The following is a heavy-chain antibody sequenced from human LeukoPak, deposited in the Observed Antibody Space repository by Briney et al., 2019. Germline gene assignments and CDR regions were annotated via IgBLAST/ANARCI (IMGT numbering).Heavy chain of an antibody. CDR1: GSPFTTYW. CDR3: ARLGTTVGATGY. CDR2: IYPGDSDP. V-gene: IGHV5-51*01. J-gene: IGHJ4*02. D-gene: IGHD1-26*01. Sequence: GASLKISCKGSGSPFTTYWIGWVRQMPGKGLEWMGIIYPGDSDPRYSPSFQGHVTISADKSISTAYLQWSSLKASDTAMYYCARLGTTVGATGYWGQGTLVTVSS.